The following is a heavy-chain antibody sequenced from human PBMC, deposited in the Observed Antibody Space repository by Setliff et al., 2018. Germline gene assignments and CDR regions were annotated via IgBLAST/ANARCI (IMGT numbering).Heavy chain of an antibody. Sequence: PSETLSLTCTVYGGSFTGYYWSWFRQPPGKGLEWIGSLFHSGSTYFNPSLKSRVTISGDTSRNQFSLKLSSLTAADTAVYYCARHMGDSFGLRNFDSWGQGTLVTVSS. CDR3: ARHMGDSFGLRNFDS. D-gene: IGHD5-18*01. V-gene: IGHV4-34*12. J-gene: IGHJ4*02. CDR1: GGSFTGYY. CDR2: LFHSGST.